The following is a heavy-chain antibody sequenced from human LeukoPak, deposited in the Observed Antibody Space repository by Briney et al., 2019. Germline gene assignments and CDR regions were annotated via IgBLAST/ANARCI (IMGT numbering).Heavy chain of an antibody. CDR2: ISYDGSNK. CDR1: GFTFNSYA. Sequence: GGSLRLSCAASGFTFNSYAMHWVRQAPGKGLEWVAVISYDGSNKYYADSVKGRFTISRDNSKNTLYLQMNSLRAEDTVVYYCARDQGDYYGSGFDYWGQGTLVTVSS. V-gene: IGHV3-30-3*01. D-gene: IGHD3-10*01. J-gene: IGHJ4*02. CDR3: ARDQGDYYGSGFDY.